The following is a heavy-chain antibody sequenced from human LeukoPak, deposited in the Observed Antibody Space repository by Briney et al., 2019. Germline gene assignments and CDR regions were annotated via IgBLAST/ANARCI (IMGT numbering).Heavy chain of an antibody. D-gene: IGHD3-9*01. CDR3: ATTYYDILTGYSPLDY. Sequence: GGSLRLSFAASGFTFSSYGMHWVRQAPGKGLEGVAVIWYDGSNKCYADSVKGRFTISRDNSKNTLYLQMNSLRAEDTAVYYCATTYYDILTGYSPLDYWGQGTLVTVSS. J-gene: IGHJ4*02. CDR1: GFTFSSYG. CDR2: IWYDGSNK. V-gene: IGHV3-33*01.